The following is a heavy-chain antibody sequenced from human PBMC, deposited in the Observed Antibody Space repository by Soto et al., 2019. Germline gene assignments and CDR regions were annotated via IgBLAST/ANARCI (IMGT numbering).Heavy chain of an antibody. D-gene: IGHD6-13*01. CDR1: GGTFSSYT. CDR2: IIPILGIA. J-gene: IGHJ2*01. CDR3: ARGPRFGSSAPYWYFDL. V-gene: IGHV1-69*02. Sequence: QVQLVQSGAEVKKPGSSVKVSCKASGGTFSSYTISWVRQAPGQGLEWMGRIIPILGIANYAQKFQGRVTITADKSTSTAYMELSSLRSEDTAVYYCARGPRFGSSAPYWYFDLWGRGTLVTVSS.